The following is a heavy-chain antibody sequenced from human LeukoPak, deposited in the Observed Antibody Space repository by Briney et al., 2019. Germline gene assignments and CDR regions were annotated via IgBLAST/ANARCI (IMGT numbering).Heavy chain of an antibody. CDR2: INPNSGGT. J-gene: IGHJ4*02. Sequence: ASVKVSCKASGYTFTGYYMHWVRQAPGQGLEWMGWINPNSGGTNYAQKFQGRVTMTRDTSSSTAYMELSRLTSDDTAVYYCATDTSAYYLPNYWGQGTLVIVSS. CDR1: GYTFTGYY. CDR3: ATDTSAYYLPNY. V-gene: IGHV1-2*02. D-gene: IGHD3-22*01.